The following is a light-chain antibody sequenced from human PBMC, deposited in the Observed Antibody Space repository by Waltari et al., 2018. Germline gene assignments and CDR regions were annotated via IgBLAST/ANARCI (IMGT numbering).Light chain of an antibody. J-gene: IGKJ3*01. Sequence: EIVMTQSPDSLAVSLGDTATITCKSSQSFLQSRNNMNYLAGHHQKPGPPPQVLIYWASTRESGVPDRFSGSGSGTDFTLTISSLQAEDVAVYYCQQYLSIPLTFGPGTKVDIK. CDR3: QQYLSIPLT. CDR1: QSFLQSRNNMNY. CDR2: WAS. V-gene: IGKV4-1*01.